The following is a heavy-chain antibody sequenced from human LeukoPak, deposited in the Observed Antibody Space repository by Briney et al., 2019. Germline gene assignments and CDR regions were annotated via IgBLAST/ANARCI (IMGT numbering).Heavy chain of an antibody. J-gene: IGHJ3*02. Sequence: SETLSLTCAVYGGSFSGYYWSWIRQPPGKGLEWIGEINHSGSTNYNPSLKSRVTISVDTSKNQFSLKLSSVTAADTAVYYCARVWGDAFDIWGQGTMVTVSS. CDR3: ARVWGDAFDI. CDR2: INHSGST. D-gene: IGHD3-16*01. CDR1: GGSFSGYY. V-gene: IGHV4-34*01.